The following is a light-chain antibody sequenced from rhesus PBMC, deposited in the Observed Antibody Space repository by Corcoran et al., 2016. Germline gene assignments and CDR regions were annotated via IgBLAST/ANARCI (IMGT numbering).Light chain of an antibody. CDR3: YQHSSGYS. V-gene: IGKV3-10*01. CDR2: SAS. J-gene: IGKJ2*01. CDR1: QSVSTY. Sequence: ILTQSPATLSLSPAERATLSCRASQSVSTYLAWYQQKPGQAPRLLIDSASSRATGLPDRFSGRGSGIDVSLTISNLEPEDVGIYHCYQHSSGYSFSQGTKVEIK.